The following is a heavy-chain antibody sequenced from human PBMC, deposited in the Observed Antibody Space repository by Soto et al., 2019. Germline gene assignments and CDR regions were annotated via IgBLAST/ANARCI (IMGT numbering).Heavy chain of an antibody. CDR2: IYYSGST. Sequence: KPSETLSLTCTVFGGSISSSSYYWGWIRQPPGKGLEWIGSIYYSGSTYYNPSLKSRVTISVDTSKNQFSLKLSSVTAADTAVYYCARRGRITMIATDYWGQGTLVTVSS. V-gene: IGHV4-39*01. CDR1: GGSISSSSYY. D-gene: IGHD3-22*01. CDR3: ARRGRITMIATDY. J-gene: IGHJ4*02.